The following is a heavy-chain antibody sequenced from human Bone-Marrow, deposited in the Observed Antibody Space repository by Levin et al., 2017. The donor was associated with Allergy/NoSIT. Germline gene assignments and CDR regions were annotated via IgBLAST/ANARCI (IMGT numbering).Heavy chain of an antibody. V-gene: IGHV4-4*02. CDR1: GGSISSSNW. CDR3: ASKIYFDGNYFDY. CDR2: IYHSGST. D-gene: IGHD3-9*01. Sequence: SETLSLTCAVSGGSISSSNWWSWVRQPPGKGLEWIGEIYHSGSTNYNPSLKSRVTISVDKSKNQFSRKLSSVTAADTAVYYCASKIYFDGNYFDYWGQGTLVTVSS. J-gene: IGHJ4*02.